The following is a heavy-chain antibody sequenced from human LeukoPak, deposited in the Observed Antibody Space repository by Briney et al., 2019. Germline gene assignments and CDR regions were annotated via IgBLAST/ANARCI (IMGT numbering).Heavy chain of an antibody. V-gene: IGHV1-69*06. CDR3: AREEWLRFSCFDY. Sequence: ASVKVSCKASGGTFSSYAISWVRQAPGQGLEWMGGIIPIFGTANYAQKFQGRVTITADKSTSTAYMELSSLRSEDTAVYYCAREEWLRFSCFDYWGQGTLVTVSS. J-gene: IGHJ4*02. CDR2: IIPIFGTA. D-gene: IGHD5-12*01. CDR1: GGTFSSYA.